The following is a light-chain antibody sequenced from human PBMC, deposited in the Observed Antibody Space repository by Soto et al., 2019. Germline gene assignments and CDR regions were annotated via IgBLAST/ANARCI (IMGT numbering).Light chain of an antibody. J-gene: IGLJ1*01. CDR1: SSDVGGYNY. Sequence: QSALTQPASVSGSPGQSITISCTGTSSDVGGYNYVSWYQQHPGKAPKLMIYAVTDRPSGVSSRFSGSKSGNTASLTISGLQAEDEADYYFCSYTGSSALFRIGTKVT. CDR2: AVT. V-gene: IGLV2-14*01. CDR3: CSYTGSSAL.